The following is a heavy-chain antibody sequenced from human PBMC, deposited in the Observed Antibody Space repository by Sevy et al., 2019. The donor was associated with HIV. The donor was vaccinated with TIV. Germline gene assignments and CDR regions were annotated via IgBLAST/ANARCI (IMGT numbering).Heavy chain of an antibody. CDR2: FDPEDGKI. CDR1: EYTLTQLS. D-gene: IGHD3-22*01. J-gene: IGHJ4*02. Sequence: ASVNVSCKVSEYTLTQLSMHWVRQAPGKGLEWMGSFDPEDGKILYAQKFQGRVTMTEDTSTDTAYMELSSLRSEDTAIYYCATTKDYYDNSASPFDYWGQGTLVTVSS. CDR3: ATTKDYYDNSASPFDY. V-gene: IGHV1-24*01.